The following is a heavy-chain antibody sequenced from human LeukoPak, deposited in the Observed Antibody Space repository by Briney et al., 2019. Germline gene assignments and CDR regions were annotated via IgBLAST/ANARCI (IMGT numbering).Heavy chain of an antibody. CDR2: IRYDGSNK. CDR1: GFTFSSYG. V-gene: IGHV3-30*02. J-gene: IGHJ3*02. D-gene: IGHD6-13*01. CDR3: ARVIAAAGAFDI. Sequence: GGSLRLSCAASGFTFSSYGMHWVRQAPGKGLEWVAFIRYDGSNKYYADSVKGRFTISRDNSKNTLYLQMNSLRAEDTAVYYCARVIAAAGAFDIWGQGTMVTVSS.